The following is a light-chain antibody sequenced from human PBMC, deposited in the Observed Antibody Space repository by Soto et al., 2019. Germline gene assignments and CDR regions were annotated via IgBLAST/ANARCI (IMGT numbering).Light chain of an antibody. J-gene: IGKJ2*01. CDR3: QQYHSSPQT. CDR2: GAS. V-gene: IGKV3-20*01. Sequence: IVLTRSPGTLSLSPGDRATLSCRASQSVSGSYLAWFQQKPGQAPRLLIYGASNRATGIPDRFSGSGSGTDFTLSISRLEPEDFAVYYCQQYHSSPQTFGQGTKLEIK. CDR1: QSVSGSY.